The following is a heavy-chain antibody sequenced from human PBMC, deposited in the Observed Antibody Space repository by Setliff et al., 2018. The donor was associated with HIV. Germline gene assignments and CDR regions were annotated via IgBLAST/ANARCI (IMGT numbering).Heavy chain of an antibody. D-gene: IGHD6-19*01. J-gene: IGHJ3*02. CDR2: IYYSGST. CDR3: ARYPGSGWYGWNGAFDI. V-gene: IGHV4-59*01. CDR1: GGSISSYY. Sequence: TLSLTCTVSGGSISSYYWSWIRQPPGEGLEWIGYIYYSGSTNYNPSLKSRVTISVDTSKNQFSLKLSSVTAADTAVYYCARYPGSGWYGWNGAFDIWGQGTMVTVSS.